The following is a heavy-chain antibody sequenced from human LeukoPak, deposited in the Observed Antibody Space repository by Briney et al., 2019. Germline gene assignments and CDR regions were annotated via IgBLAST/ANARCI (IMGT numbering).Heavy chain of an antibody. D-gene: IGHD3-16*01. V-gene: IGHV1-69*05. Sequence: ASVKVSCKASGGTFSSYAISWVRQAPGQGLEWMGGIIPIFGTANYAQKFQGRVTITTDESTSTAYMELSSLRSEDTAVYYCARDRGGGAFSFDYWGQGTLVTVSS. CDR3: ARDRGGGAFSFDY. J-gene: IGHJ4*02. CDR2: IIPIFGTA. CDR1: GGTFSSYA.